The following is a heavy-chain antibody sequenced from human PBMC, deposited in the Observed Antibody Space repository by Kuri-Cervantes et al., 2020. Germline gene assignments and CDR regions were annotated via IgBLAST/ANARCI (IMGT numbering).Heavy chain of an antibody. CDR3: ARGPGDYVWGSYRYGAFDI. CDR2: IYTSGST. Sequence: SETLSLTCAVYGGSFSSGSYYWSWIRHPAGKGLEWIGRIYTSGSTNYNPSLKSRVTISVDTSKNQCSLKLSSVTAADTAVYYCARGPGDYVWGSYRYGAFDIWGQGTMVTVSS. CDR1: GGSFSSGSYY. D-gene: IGHD3-16*02. J-gene: IGHJ3*02. V-gene: IGHV4-61*02.